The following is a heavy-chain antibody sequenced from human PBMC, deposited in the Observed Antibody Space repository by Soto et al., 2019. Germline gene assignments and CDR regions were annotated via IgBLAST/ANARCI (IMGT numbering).Heavy chain of an antibody. Sequence: GGSLRLSCAASGFTFSSYAMHWVRQAPGKGLEWVAVISYDGSNKYYADSVKGRFTISRDNSKNTLYLQMNSLRAEDTAVYYCAREGMVRGIRIDYWGQGTLVTVSS. V-gene: IGHV3-30-3*01. CDR3: AREGMVRGIRIDY. J-gene: IGHJ4*02. CDR1: GFTFSSYA. CDR2: ISYDGSNK. D-gene: IGHD3-10*01.